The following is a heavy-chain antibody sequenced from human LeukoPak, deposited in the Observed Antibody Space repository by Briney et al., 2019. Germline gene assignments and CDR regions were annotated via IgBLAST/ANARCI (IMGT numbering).Heavy chain of an antibody. CDR3: AKASAMIVVVSKHFDY. D-gene: IGHD3-22*01. Sequence: GGSLRLSCAASGFTFTSYAMTWVRQAPGKGLEWVSAISGSGGSTYYADSVKGRFTISRDNSKNTLYLQMNSLRAEDTAVYYCAKASAMIVVVSKHFDYWGQGTLVTVSS. CDR2: ISGSGGST. J-gene: IGHJ4*02. V-gene: IGHV3-23*01. CDR1: GFTFTSYA.